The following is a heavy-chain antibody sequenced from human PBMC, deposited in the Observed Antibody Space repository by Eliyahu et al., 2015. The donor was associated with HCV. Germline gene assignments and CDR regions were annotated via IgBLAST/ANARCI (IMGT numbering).Heavy chain of an antibody. D-gene: IGHD3-10*01. CDR3: AKDRAGQAYYFDY. Sequence: QVQLVESGGGVVQPGXSLRXSCADSGXXFRLFGMHWVRQAPGKGLGWVAVISYDGSNKYYADSVKGRFTISRDNSKNTLYLQMNSLRAEDTAVYYCAKDRAGQAYYFDYWGQGTLVTVSS. J-gene: IGHJ4*02. CDR2: ISYDGSNK. CDR1: GXXFRLFG. V-gene: IGHV3-30*18.